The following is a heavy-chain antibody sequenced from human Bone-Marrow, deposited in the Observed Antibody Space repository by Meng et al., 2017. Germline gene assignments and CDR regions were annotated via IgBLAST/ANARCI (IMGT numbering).Heavy chain of an antibody. V-gene: IGHV4-34*01. CDR2: INHSGST. D-gene: IGHD4-23*01. Sequence: QVQLQQWGAGLLKPSETLSLTCAVYGGSFSGYYWSCIRQPPGKGLGWIGEINHSGSTNYNPSLKSRVTISVDTAKNQFSLKLSSVTAADTAVYYCARGVASPIFSTVVTPAFDYWGQGTLVTVSS. J-gene: IGHJ4*02. CDR1: GGSFSGYY. CDR3: ARGVASPIFSTVVTPAFDY.